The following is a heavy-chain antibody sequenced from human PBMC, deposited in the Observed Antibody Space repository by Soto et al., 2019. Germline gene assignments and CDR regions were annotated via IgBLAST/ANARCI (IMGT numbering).Heavy chain of an antibody. Sequence: SGTLSLTFTVSGGSISSSSYYWGWIRQPPGKGLEWIGSIYYSGSTYYNPSLKSRVTISVDTSKNQFSLKLSSVTAADTAVYYCARLYSGYDLSFDYWGQGTLVTVSS. J-gene: IGHJ4*02. V-gene: IGHV4-39*01. CDR3: ARLYSGYDLSFDY. CDR1: GGSISSSSYY. CDR2: IYYSGST. D-gene: IGHD5-12*01.